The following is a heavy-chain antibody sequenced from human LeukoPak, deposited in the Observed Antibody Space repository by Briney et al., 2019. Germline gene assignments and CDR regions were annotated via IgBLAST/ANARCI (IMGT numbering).Heavy chain of an antibody. CDR3: ARVRSTTCLDY. CDR1: GFTFSSYA. D-gene: IGHD6-13*01. CDR2: ISYDGSTK. V-gene: IGHV3-30*10. J-gene: IGHJ4*02. Sequence: GGSLRLSCAASGFTFSSYAMHWVRQAPGKGLEWVAVISYDGSTKYYTDSVKGRFTISRDNSKNMLFLQMNSLRAEDAALYFCARVRSTTCLDYWGQGALVTVSS.